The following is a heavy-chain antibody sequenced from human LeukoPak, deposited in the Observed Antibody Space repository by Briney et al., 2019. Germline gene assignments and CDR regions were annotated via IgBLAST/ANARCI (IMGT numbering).Heavy chain of an antibody. J-gene: IGHJ4*02. CDR1: GFTFSTSW. CDR3: RHGNSSGDH. D-gene: IGHD6-6*01. V-gene: IGHV3-74*01. Sequence: GGSLRLSCIASGFTFSTSWMNWVRQPPGKGLVWVSRINVDGSRTVYADSVKGRFTISRDNAKNALYLQMNSLRAEDTAVYYCRHGNSSGDHWGQGTLVTVSS. CDR2: INVDGSRT.